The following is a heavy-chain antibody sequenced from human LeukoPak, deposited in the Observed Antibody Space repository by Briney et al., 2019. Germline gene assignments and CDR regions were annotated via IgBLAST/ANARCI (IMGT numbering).Heavy chain of an antibody. Sequence: KPSETLSLTCTVSGGSISSYYWGWIRQPPGKGLEWIGNIQYRGGTNYNPSLKCRVTMSIAASKNQLSLKLSAVTAADTAMYYCALDSSGWSDDSFDIWGQGTTVTVSS. CDR1: GGSISSYY. CDR2: IQYRGGT. CDR3: ALDSSGWSDDSFDI. V-gene: IGHV4-59*01. J-gene: IGHJ3*02. D-gene: IGHD6-19*01.